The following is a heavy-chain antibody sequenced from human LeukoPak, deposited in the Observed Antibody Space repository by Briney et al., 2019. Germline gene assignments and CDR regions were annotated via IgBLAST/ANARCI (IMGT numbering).Heavy chain of an antibody. Sequence: PSETLSLTCTVSGGSISSSSHYWGWIRQPPGKGLEWIGSIYYSGSTYDNPSLKSRVTISVDTSKNQFSLKLSSVTAADTAVYYCARLLYDSRGYYYFDSWGQGTLAIVSS. J-gene: IGHJ4*02. V-gene: IGHV4-39*01. CDR1: GGSISSSSHY. D-gene: IGHD3-22*01. CDR3: ARLLYDSRGYYYFDS. CDR2: IYYSGST.